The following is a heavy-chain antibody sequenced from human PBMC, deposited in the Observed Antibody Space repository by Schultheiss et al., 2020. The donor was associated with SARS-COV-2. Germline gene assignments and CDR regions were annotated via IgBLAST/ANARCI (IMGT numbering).Heavy chain of an antibody. CDR1: GGSFSGYY. CDR3: AKRSTDFWSGYYLDY. J-gene: IGHJ4*02. D-gene: IGHD3-3*01. CDR2: IYTSGST. Sequence: SQTLSLTCAVYGGSFSGYYWSWIRQPPGKGLEWIGRIYTSGSTNYNPSLKSRVTISVDTSKNQFSLKLSSVTAADTAVYYCAKRSTDFWSGYYLDYWGQGTLVTVSS. V-gene: IGHV4-59*10.